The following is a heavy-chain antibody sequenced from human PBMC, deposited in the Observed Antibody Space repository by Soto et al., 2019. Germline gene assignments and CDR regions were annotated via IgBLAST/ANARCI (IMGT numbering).Heavy chain of an antibody. CDR3: AKSFDA. J-gene: IGHJ5*02. V-gene: IGHV3-48*01. CDR1: GFTFSSFS. CDR2: ISSSSSAI. Sequence: GGSLRLSCAASGFTFSSFSMNWVRQAPGKGLEWISYISSSSSAIYYADSVKGRFTISRDTAKNSLYLQMNSLRAEDMAIYYCAKSFDAWGQGTLVTVSS.